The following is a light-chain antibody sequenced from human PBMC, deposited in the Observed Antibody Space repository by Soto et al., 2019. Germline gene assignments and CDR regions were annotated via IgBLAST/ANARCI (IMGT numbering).Light chain of an antibody. J-gene: IGLJ2*01. V-gene: IGLV2-14*03. CDR3: SSYTSSSTLL. CDR2: DVN. CDR1: SSDIGGYYY. Sequence: QSALTQPASVSGSPGQSVTISCTGTSSDIGGYYYVSWYQHHPGKAPKLMLYDVNNRPSGVSTRFFGSKSGNTASLTISGLQAEDEADYYCSSYTSSSTLLFGGGTKVTVL.